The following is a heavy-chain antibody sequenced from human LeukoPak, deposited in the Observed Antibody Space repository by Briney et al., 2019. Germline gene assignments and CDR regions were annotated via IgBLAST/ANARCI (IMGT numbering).Heavy chain of an antibody. CDR1: GGSISSSSYY. V-gene: IGHV4-39*07. J-gene: IGHJ4*02. CDR3: ASPRGSGYMQFDY. Sequence: SETLSLTCTVSGGSISSSSYYWGWIRQPPGKGLEWIGSIYHSGSTYYNPSLKSRVTISVDTSKNQFSLKLSSVTAADTAVYYCASPRGSGYMQFDYWGQGTLVTVSS. D-gene: IGHD3-22*01. CDR2: IYHSGST.